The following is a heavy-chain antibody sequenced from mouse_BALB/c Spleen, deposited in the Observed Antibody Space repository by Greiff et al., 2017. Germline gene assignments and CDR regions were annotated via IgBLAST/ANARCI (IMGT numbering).Heavy chain of an antibody. V-gene: IGHV5-6-4*01. CDR2: ISSGGSYT. CDR1: GFTFSSYT. D-gene: IGHD1-1*01. CDR3: TRTDGSYYAMDY. Sequence: EVQLVESGGGLVKPGGSLKLSCAASGFTFSSYTMSWVRQTPEKRLEWVATISSGGSYTYYPDSVKGRFTISRDNAKNTLYLQMSSLKSEDTAMYYCTRTDGSYYAMDYWGQGTSVTVSS. J-gene: IGHJ4*01.